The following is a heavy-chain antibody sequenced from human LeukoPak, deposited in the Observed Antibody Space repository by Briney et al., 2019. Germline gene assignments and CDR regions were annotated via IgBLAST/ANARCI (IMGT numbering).Heavy chain of an antibody. CDR3: AREDYYGSGSHMDV. J-gene: IGHJ6*03. D-gene: IGHD3-10*01. CDR2: IYTSGST. V-gene: IGHV4-61*02. CDR1: GSSISSGSYY. Sequence: SQTLSLTCTVSGSSISSGSYYWSWIRQPAGKGLEWIGRIYTSGSTNYNPSLKSRVTMSVDTSKNQFSLKLSSVTAADTAVYYCAREDYYGSGSHMDVWGKGTTVTVSS.